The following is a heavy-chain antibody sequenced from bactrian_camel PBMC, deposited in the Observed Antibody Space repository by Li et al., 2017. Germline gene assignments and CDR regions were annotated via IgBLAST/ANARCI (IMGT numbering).Heavy chain of an antibody. J-gene: IGHJ4*01. CDR2: ISFSGRTT. Sequence: DVQLAESGGGSVQAGGSLRLSCAGPGFTDNNYCMGWFRQGPGKGLDCVSTISFSGRTTGYSDSVKGRFTISRDNAKNTQYLQMNSLKPEDTAMYYCAADSGGSWYPSLEDYDYVYRGQGTQVTVS. D-gene: IGHD6*01. CDR3: AADSGGSWYPSLEDYDYVY. V-gene: IGHV3S42*01. CDR1: GFTDNNYC.